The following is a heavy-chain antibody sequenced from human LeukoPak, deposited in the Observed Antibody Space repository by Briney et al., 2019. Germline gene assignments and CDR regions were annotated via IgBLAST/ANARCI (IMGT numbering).Heavy chain of an antibody. D-gene: IGHD2-15*01. CDR3: AREGCSGGSCYHNWFDP. V-gene: IGHV3-7*01. CDR1: GFTFSSYW. CDR2: INQDGSEK. Sequence: PGGSLRLSCAASGFTFSSYWMSWVRQAPGKGLEWVANINQDGSEKYYVDPVKGRFTISRDNAKNSLYLQMNSLRAEDTAVYYCAREGCSGGSCYHNWFDPWGQGTLVTVSS. J-gene: IGHJ5*02.